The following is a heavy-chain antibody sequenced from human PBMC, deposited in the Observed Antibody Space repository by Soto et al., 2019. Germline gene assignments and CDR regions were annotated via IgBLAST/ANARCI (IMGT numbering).Heavy chain of an antibody. D-gene: IGHD3-9*01. CDR2: ISASGGST. CDR3: AKPTGYSRGPTQTDDY. Sequence: EVQLLESGGGLVQPGGSLRLSCAASGFTFSSYAMSCVRQAPGKGLEWVSAISASGGSTYYADSVKGRFTISRDNSKNTLYLQMNSLRAEDTAVYYCAKPTGYSRGPTQTDDYWGQGTLVTVSS. CDR1: GFTFSSYA. V-gene: IGHV3-23*01. J-gene: IGHJ4*02.